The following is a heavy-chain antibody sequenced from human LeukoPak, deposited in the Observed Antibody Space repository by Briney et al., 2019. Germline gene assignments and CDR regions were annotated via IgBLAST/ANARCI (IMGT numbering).Heavy chain of an antibody. J-gene: IGHJ4*02. CDR3: ARGYYYDSSGYYDY. Sequence: SETLSLTCAVYGGSFSGCYWSWIRQPPGKGLEWIGEINHSGSTNYNPSLKSRVTISVDTSKNQFSLKLSSVTAADTAVYYCARGYYYDSSGYYDYWGQGTLVAVSS. D-gene: IGHD3-22*01. CDR2: INHSGST. V-gene: IGHV4-34*01. CDR1: GGSFSGCY.